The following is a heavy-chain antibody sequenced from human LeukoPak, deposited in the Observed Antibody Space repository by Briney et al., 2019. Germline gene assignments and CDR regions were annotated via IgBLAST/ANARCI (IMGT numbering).Heavy chain of an antibody. V-gene: IGHV3-74*01. CDR1: GFIFSRYW. D-gene: IGHD6-19*01. CDR2: VNNDGSST. CDR3: ARSSYPYYFDY. J-gene: IGHJ4*02. Sequence: SGXXLRLSCGASGFIFSRYWMQGVRQARGKGRMWGSRVNNDGSSTTYAASVEGRFTISRDNARNTLYLQMNSLRAEDTAVYYCARSSYPYYFDYWGQGTLVTVSS.